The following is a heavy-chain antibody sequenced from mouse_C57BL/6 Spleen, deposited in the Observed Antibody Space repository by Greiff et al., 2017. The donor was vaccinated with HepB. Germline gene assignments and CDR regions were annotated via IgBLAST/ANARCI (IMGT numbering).Heavy chain of an antibody. D-gene: IGHD2-4*01. CDR1: GYTFTSYW. CDR3: ARRRGYDLGFAY. Sequence: QVQLQQPGAELVKPGASVKMSCKASGYTFTSYWITWVKQRPGQGLEWIGDIYPGSGSTNYNEKFKSKATLTVDTSSSTAYMQLSSLTSEDSAVYYCARRRGYDLGFAYWGQGTLVTVSA. J-gene: IGHJ3*01. V-gene: IGHV1-55*01. CDR2: IYPGSGST.